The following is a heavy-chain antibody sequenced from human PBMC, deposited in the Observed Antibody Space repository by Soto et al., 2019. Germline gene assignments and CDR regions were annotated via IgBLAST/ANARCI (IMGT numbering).Heavy chain of an antibody. CDR2: IWYDGSNK. CDR3: ARPYYYDSSLDAFDI. D-gene: IGHD3-22*01. J-gene: IGHJ3*02. CDR1: GFTFSSYG. V-gene: IGHV3-33*01. Sequence: GGSLRLSSAAAGFTFSSYGMHWVRQAPGKGLEWVAVIWYDGSNKYYADSVKGRFTISRDNAKNSLYLQMNSLRAEDTAVYYCARPYYYDSSLDAFDIWGQGTMVTVSS.